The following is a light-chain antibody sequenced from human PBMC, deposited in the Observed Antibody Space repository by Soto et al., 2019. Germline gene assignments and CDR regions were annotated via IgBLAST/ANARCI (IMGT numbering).Light chain of an antibody. CDR1: PHVSSSY. J-gene: IGKJ1*01. CDR2: GAS. CDR3: QQYGSSPRT. Sequence: IVLTQSPGTRSLCPGEGAALAGMASPHVSSSYLAWYQQKPGQAPRLLIYGASSRATGIPDRFSGSGSGTDFTLTISRLEPEDFAAYYCQQYGSSPRTFGQGTKVDIK. V-gene: IGKV3-20*01.